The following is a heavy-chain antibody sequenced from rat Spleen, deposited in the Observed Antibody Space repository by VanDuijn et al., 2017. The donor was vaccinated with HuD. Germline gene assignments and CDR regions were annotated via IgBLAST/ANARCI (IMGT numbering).Heavy chain of an antibody. D-gene: IGHD1-1*01. CDR1: GFTFSDYY. CDR2: ISTGGDNT. CDR3: ARQSVTSFDY. J-gene: IGHJ2*01. Sequence: EVQLVESGEGLVQPGRSLKLSCAASGFTFSDYYMAWVRQAPNKGLEWVAYISTGGDNTYYRDSVKGRFTISRDNAKSTLYLQMDSLRSEDPATYYCARQSVTSFDYWGQGVMVTVSS. V-gene: IGHV5-25*01.